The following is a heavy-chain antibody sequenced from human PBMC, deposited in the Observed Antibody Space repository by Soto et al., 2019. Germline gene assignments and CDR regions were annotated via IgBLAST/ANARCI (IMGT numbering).Heavy chain of an antibody. CDR2: ISAYNGNT. J-gene: IGHJ5*02. Sequence: QVQLVQSGAEVKKPGASVKVSCKASGYTFTSYGISWVRQAPGQGLEWMGWISAYNGNTNYAQKLQGRVTMTTYTSTSTAYMELRSLRSDDTAVYYCARVGYYYDSSGSGGNWFDPWGQGTLVTVSS. V-gene: IGHV1-18*01. D-gene: IGHD3-22*01. CDR1: GYTFTSYG. CDR3: ARVGYYYDSSGSGGNWFDP.